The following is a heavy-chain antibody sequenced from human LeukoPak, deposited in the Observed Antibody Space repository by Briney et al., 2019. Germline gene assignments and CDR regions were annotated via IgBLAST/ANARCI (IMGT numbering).Heavy chain of an antibody. Sequence: SETLSLTCTVSGGSISNYYWSWTRQSPEKGMEWIGYIHDSGSTNYNPSLKSRVTISVDTSKHQFSLKLSSATAADTAVYYCARLDAAAGRYLQFFYWGQGTLVTVSS. J-gene: IGHJ4*02. CDR1: GGSISNYY. D-gene: IGHD5-24*01. CDR2: IHDSGST. V-gene: IGHV4-59*08. CDR3: ARLDAAAGRYLQFFY.